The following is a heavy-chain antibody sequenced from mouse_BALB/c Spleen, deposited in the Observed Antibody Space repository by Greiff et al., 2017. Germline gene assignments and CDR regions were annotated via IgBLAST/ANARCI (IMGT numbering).Heavy chain of an antibody. CDR1: GYTFTDYE. CDR2: IDPETGGT. V-gene: IGHV1-15*01. Sequence: QGQLQQSGAELVRPGASVTLSCKASGYTFTDYEMHWVKQTPVHGLEWIGAIDPETGGTAYNQKFKGKATLTADKSSSTAYMELRSLTSEDSAFYYCTTMITTSAWFAYWGQGTLVTVSA. D-gene: IGHD2-4*01. J-gene: IGHJ3*01. CDR3: TTMITTSAWFAY.